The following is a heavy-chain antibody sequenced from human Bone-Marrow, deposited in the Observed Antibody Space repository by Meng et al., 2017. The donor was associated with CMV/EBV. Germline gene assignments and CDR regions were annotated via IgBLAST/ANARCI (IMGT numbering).Heavy chain of an antibody. CDR1: GFSLSTSGVG. Sequence: KAPGLTLVNAPPALTLTGPFSGFSLSTSGVGVGCSWKPPGKAREWLALIYWDDDKRYSPSLKSRLTITKDTSKNQVVLTMTNMDPVDTATYYCAHSPLRRLLTWGQGTLVTVSS. D-gene: IGHD3-10*01. V-gene: IGHV2-5*02. J-gene: IGHJ5*02. CDR2: IYWDDDK. CDR3: AHSPLRRLLT.